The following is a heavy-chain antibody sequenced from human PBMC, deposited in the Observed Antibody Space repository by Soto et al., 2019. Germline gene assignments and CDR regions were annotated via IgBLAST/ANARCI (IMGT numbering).Heavy chain of an antibody. V-gene: IGHV1-2*04. Sequence: ASVKVYCKASGYTFTGYYMHWVRQAPGQGLEWMGWINPNSGGTNYAQKFQGWVTMTRDTSISTAYMELSRLRSDDTAAYYCARRYCSGGSCYIDYWGQGTLVTVSS. D-gene: IGHD2-15*01. J-gene: IGHJ4*02. CDR3: ARRYCSGGSCYIDY. CDR1: GYTFTGYY. CDR2: INPNSGGT.